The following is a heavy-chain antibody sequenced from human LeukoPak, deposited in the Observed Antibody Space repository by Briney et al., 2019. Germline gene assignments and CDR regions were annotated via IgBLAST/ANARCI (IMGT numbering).Heavy chain of an antibody. CDR1: GGSISNYY. CDR2: ISSAGST. CDR3: ARTRGTYGDSFYDY. V-gene: IGHV4-4*07. D-gene: IGHD2-21*02. Sequence: SETLSLTCIVSGGSISNYYWNWIRQPAGKGQEWIGRISSAGSTNYNPSLQSRVTMSVDTPRNQFSLKLDSVTAADTAVYYCARTRGTYGDSFYDYWGQGTLVTVSS. J-gene: IGHJ4*02.